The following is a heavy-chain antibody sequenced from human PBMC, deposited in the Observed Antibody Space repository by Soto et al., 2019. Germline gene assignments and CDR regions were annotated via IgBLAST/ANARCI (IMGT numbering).Heavy chain of an antibody. CDR2: INHSGST. J-gene: IGHJ4*02. Sequence: PSETLSLTCAVYGGSFSGYYWSWIRQPPGKGLEWIGEINHSGSTNYNPSLKSRVTISVDTSKNQFSLKLSSVTAADTAVYYCASGLRLTTRENYWGQGTLVTVSS. CDR1: GGSFSGYY. D-gene: IGHD3-3*01. CDR3: ASGLRLTTRENY. V-gene: IGHV4-34*01.